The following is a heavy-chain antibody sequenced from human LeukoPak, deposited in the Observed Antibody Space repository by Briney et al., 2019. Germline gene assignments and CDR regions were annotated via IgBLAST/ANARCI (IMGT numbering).Heavy chain of an antibody. D-gene: IGHD2-15*01. CDR2: INPRGGST. CDR3: ARVVWDCSGGSCYSEATRQGDWYFDL. V-gene: IGHV1-46*01. Sequence: GASVTVSCTASGYTFTIHYMHWVRQAPGQGLEWMGIINPRGGSTSYTQKFQGRVTMTRDTSTRTVYMELSSLRSEDTAVYYCARVVWDCSGGSCYSEATRQGDWYFDLWGRGTLVTVSS. CDR1: GYTFTIHY. J-gene: IGHJ2*01.